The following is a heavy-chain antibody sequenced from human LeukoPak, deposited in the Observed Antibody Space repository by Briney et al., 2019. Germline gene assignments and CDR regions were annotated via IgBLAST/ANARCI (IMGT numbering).Heavy chain of an antibody. CDR1: GYTFTGYY. D-gene: IGHD3-10*01. J-gene: IGHJ4*02. CDR2: INPNSGGT. V-gene: IGHV1-2*02. CDR3: ARDRVKITMVRGTFDY. Sequence: ASVKVSCKASGYTFTGYYMHWVRQAPGQGLEWMGWINPNSGGTNYAQKFQGRVTITRDTSISTAYMELSRLRSDDTAVYYCARDRVKITMVRGTFDYRGQGTLVHVSS.